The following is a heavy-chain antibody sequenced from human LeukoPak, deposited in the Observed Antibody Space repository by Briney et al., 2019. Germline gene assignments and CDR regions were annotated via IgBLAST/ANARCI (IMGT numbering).Heavy chain of an antibody. D-gene: IGHD6-19*01. CDR1: GFTFNTYA. V-gene: IGHV3-23*01. J-gene: IGHJ4*02. CDR2: ICGSGGCT. CDR3: AKTTVGYSSGRYPGWPADC. Sequence: GGSLRLSCAASGFTFNTYAIYWVRQAPGKGLEWVSGICGSGGCTYYADSVKGRFTISRDNSKNTVYLQMNSLTADDTAVYYYAKTTVGYSSGRYPGWPADCWGQGTLVTVSP.